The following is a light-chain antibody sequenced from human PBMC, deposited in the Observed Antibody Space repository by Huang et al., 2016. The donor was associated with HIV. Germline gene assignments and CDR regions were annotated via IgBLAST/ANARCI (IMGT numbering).Light chain of an antibody. Sequence: EIVLTQSPATLSLSPGGRATLSCRASQNISMFLAWYQQGAGQVPGLLIYGASNRATGIPARFSGSGSGTDFTLTINNLEPGDFAVYYCQQRFTFGPGTKVDIK. CDR2: GAS. CDR1: QNISMF. V-gene: IGKV3-11*01. J-gene: IGKJ3*01. CDR3: QQRFT.